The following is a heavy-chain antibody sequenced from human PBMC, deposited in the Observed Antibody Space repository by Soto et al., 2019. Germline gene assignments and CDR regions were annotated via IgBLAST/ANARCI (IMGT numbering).Heavy chain of an antibody. CDR3: AKGHSGSYSWFFWPPNWFDP. V-gene: IGHV3-23*01. Sequence: QPGGSLRLSCAASGFTFSSYAMSWVRQAPGKGLEWASAISGSGGSTYYADSVKGRFTISRDNSKNTLYLQMNSLRAEDTAVYYCAKGHSGSYSWFFWPPNWFDPWGQGTLVTVSS. J-gene: IGHJ5*02. CDR2: ISGSGGST. CDR1: GFTFSSYA. D-gene: IGHD1-26*01.